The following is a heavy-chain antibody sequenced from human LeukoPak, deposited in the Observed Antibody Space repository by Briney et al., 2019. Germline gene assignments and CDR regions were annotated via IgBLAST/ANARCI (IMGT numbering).Heavy chain of an antibody. J-gene: IGHJ6*03. Sequence: GGSLRLSCTVSGFTVSSNSMSWVRQAPGKGLEWVSFIYSDNTHYSDSVKGRFTISRDNSKNTLYLQMNSLRAEDTAVYYRARSLRVRGVPDYMDVWGNGTTVTISS. V-gene: IGHV3-53*01. CDR1: GFTVSSNS. CDR2: IYSDNT. D-gene: IGHD3-10*01. CDR3: ARSLRVRGVPDYMDV.